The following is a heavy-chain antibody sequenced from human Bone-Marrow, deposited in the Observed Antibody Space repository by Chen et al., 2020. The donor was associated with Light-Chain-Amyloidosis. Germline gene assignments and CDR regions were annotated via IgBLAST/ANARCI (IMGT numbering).Heavy chain of an antibody. CDR3: ARDLHCSSTSCSWFDP. CDR2: IYYSGST. J-gene: IGHJ5*02. V-gene: IGHV4-31*03. Sequence: QVQLQESGPGLVKPSQTLSLTCTVSGGSISSGGYYWSWLRQHPGKGLEWIGYIYYSGSTYYNPSLKSRVTISVDTSKNQFSLKLSSVTAADTAVYYCARDLHCSSTSCSWFDPWGQGTLVTVSS. D-gene: IGHD2-2*01. CDR1: GGSISSGGYY.